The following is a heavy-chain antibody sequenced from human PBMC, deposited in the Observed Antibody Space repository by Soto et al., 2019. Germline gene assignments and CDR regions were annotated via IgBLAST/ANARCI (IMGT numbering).Heavy chain of an antibody. D-gene: IGHD2-2*01. J-gene: IGHJ6*02. CDR3: ARDVVLKRVVPAAGYYYYGMHV. CDR1: GYTFTSYG. V-gene: IGHV1-18*01. CDR2: ISAYNGNT. Sequence: ASVKVSCKASGYTFTSYGISWVRQAPGQGLEWMGWISAYNGNTNYAQKLQGRVTMTTDTSTSTAYMELRSLRSDDTAVYYCARDVVLKRVVPAAGYYYYGMHVWGQATTLTVSS.